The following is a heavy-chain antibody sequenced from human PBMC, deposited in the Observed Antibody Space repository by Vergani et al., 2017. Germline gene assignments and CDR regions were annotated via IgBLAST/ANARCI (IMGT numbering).Heavy chain of an antibody. J-gene: IGHJ4*02. V-gene: IGHV3-30-3*01. D-gene: IGHD3-10*01. CDR2: ISYDGSNK. CDR1: GFTFSSYA. CDR3: ARDFRVRGVTYYFDY. Sequence: VQLVESGGGVVQPGGSLRLSCAASGFTFSSYAMHWVRQAPGKGLEWVAVISYDGSNKYYADSVKGRFTISRDNSKNTLYLQMNSLRAEDTAVYYCARDFRVRGVTYYFDYWGQGTLVTVSS.